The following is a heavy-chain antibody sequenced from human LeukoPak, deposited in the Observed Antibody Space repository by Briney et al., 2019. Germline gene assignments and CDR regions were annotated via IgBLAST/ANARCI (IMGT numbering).Heavy chain of an antibody. Sequence: SETLSLTCAVSGYSISSGYYWGWIRQPPGKGLEWIGSIYHSGSTYYNPSLKSRVTISVDTSKNQFSLKLSSVTAADTAVYYCATTIIVVVKPWYYYYYMDVWGKGTTVTVSS. D-gene: IGHD3-3*01. CDR1: GYSISSGYY. CDR2: IYHSGST. V-gene: IGHV4-38-2*01. J-gene: IGHJ6*03. CDR3: ATTIIVVVKPWYYYYYMDV.